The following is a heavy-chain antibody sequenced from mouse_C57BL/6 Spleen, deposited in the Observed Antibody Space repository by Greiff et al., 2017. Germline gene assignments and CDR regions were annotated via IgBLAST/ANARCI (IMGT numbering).Heavy chain of an antibody. CDR1: GYTFTDYY. V-gene: IGHV1-76*01. CDR3: ARSPYYYGSLYWYFDV. CDR2: IYPGSGNT. D-gene: IGHD1-1*01. Sequence: VQLQESGAELVRPGASVKLSCKASGYTFTDYYINWVKQRPGQGLEWIARIYPGSGNTYYNEKFKGKATLTAEKSSSTAYMQLSSLTSEDSAVYFCARSPYYYGSLYWYFDVWGTGTTVTVSS. J-gene: IGHJ1*03.